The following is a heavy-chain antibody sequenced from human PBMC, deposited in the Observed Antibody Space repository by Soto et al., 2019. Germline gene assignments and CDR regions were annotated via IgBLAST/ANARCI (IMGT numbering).Heavy chain of an antibody. V-gene: IGHV6-1*01. D-gene: IGHD3-22*01. CDR3: ARDRTYDYDRSGYPMPFDP. Sequence: SETLSLTCAISGDSVSSNNAAWNWIRQSPSRGLEWLGRTYYRSKWYYNYALSVKSRITINPDTSKNQFSLQLDSVTSEDTAVYYSARDRTYDYDRSGYPMPFDPWGEGNLVTVSS. J-gene: IGHJ5*02. CDR1: GDSVSSNNAA. CDR2: TYYRSKWYY.